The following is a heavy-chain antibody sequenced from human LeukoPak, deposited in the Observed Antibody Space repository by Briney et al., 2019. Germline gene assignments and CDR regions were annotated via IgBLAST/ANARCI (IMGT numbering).Heavy chain of an antibody. CDR2: IYTSGST. V-gene: IGHV4-61*02. J-gene: IGHJ4*02. CDR1: DGSVSSSGYY. CDR3: ATYYYDSSDYQDY. D-gene: IGHD3-22*01. Sequence: SETLSLTCTVSDGSVSSSGYYWSWIRQPAGKGLVWIGRIYTSGSTNYNPSLKSRLTISVDTSKNQFSLKLSSVTAADTALYYCATYYYDSSDYQDYWGQGTLVTVSS.